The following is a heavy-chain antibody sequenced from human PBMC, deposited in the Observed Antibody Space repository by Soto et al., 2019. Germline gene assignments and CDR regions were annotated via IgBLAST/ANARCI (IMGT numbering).Heavy chain of an antibody. J-gene: IGHJ4*02. CDR1: GCSFTSYW. CDR3: ARPLFDYDSSGSGSYYFDY. V-gene: IGHV5-51*01. D-gene: IGHD3-22*01. Sequence: GESLKISCKGSGCSFTSYWIGWVRQMPGKGLEWMGIIYPGDSDTRYSPSFQGQVTISADKSISTAYLQWSSLKASDTAMYYCARPLFDYDSSGSGSYYFDYWGQGTLVTVSS. CDR2: IYPGDSDT.